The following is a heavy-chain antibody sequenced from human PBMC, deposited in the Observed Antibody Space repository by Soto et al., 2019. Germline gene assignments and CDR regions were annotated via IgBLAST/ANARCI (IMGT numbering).Heavy chain of an antibody. J-gene: IGHJ4*02. V-gene: IGHV4-59*01. CDR2: IYYSGST. CDR1: GGSTSSYY. CDR3: ASVWFGEFYFDY. D-gene: IGHD3-10*01. Sequence: SETLSLTCTVSGGSTSSYYWSWIRQPPGKGLEWIGYIYYSGSTNYNPSLKSRVTISVDTSKNQFSLKLSSVTAADTAVYYCASVWFGEFYFDYWGQGTLVTVSS.